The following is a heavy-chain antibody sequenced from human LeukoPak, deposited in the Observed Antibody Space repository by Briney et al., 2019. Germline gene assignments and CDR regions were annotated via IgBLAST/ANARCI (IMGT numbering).Heavy chain of an antibody. CDR1: GFTFSSYG. CDR2: ISYDGSNK. D-gene: IGHD4/OR15-4a*01. CDR3: AKAPDYGSWQFDY. J-gene: IGHJ4*02. V-gene: IGHV3-30*18. Sequence: GGSLRLSCAASGFTFSSYGMHWVRQAPGKGLEWVAVISYDGSNKYYADSVKGRFTISRDNSKNTLYLRMNSLRAEDTAVYYCAKAPDYGSWQFDYWGQGTLVTVSS.